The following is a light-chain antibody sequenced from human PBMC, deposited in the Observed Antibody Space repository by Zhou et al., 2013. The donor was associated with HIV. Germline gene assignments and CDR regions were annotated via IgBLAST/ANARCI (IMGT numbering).Light chain of an antibody. J-gene: IGKJ1*01. CDR3: QQANSFPWT. CDR2: GAS. Sequence: DIQMTQSPTSLSASVGDRVTITCRPSQTIDNYLNWYQRKPGKAPKLLIYGASTLHSGVPSRFSGSGSGTEFTLTISSLQPEDFATYYCQQANSFPWTFGQGTKVEV. V-gene: IGKV1-39*01. CDR1: QTIDNY.